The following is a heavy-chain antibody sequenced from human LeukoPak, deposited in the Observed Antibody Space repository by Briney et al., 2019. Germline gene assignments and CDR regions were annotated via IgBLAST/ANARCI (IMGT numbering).Heavy chain of an antibody. CDR2: INPNSGGT. J-gene: IGHJ4*02. D-gene: IGHD3-10*01. CDR1: GYTFTGYY. CDR3: ARDGLITMVRGAGGSGIDY. Sequence: GASVKVSCKASGYTFTGYYIHWVRQAPGQGLEWMGWINPNSGGTNYAQKFQGRVTMTRDTSISTAHMELSRLRSDDTAVYYCARDGLITMVRGAGGSGIDYWGQGTLVTVSS. V-gene: IGHV1-2*02.